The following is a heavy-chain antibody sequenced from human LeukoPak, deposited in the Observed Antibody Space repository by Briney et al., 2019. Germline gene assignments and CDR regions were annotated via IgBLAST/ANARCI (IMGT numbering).Heavy chain of an antibody. CDR1: GFTFSSYS. J-gene: IGHJ4*02. CDR3: ARAYAGYSSGCSLY. D-gene: IGHD6-19*01. V-gene: IGHV3-21*01. CDR2: ISSSSSYI. Sequence: GGSLRLSCAASGFTFSSYSMNWVRQAPGEGLEWVSSISSSSSYIYYGDSVKGRFTISRDNAKNSLYLQMNSLRAEGTAEYYCARAYAGYSSGCSLYWGQGTLVTVSS.